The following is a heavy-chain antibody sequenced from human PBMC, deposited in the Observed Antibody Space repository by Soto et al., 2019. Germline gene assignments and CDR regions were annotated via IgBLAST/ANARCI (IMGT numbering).Heavy chain of an antibody. V-gene: IGHV1-18*01. CDR3: ARGRYGDY. J-gene: IGHJ4*02. CDR2: ISAHNDNT. Sequence: QVHRVQSGAEVKKPGASVKVSYKCSGYTFTSYGITWVRQAPGQGLEWMGWISAHNDNTDYAQKPQGRVTVTRDTSTSTAYMELRSLRSDDTAVYYCARGRYGDYWGQGALVTVSS. CDR1: GYTFTSYG. D-gene: IGHD1-1*01.